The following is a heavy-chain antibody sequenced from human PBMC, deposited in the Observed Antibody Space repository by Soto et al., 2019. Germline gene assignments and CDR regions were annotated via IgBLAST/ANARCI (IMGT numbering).Heavy chain of an antibody. CDR2: INHSGST. CDR1: GGSFSGHY. J-gene: IGHJ6*02. CDR3: ARGQRNTAMLLSQYYYYGMDV. D-gene: IGHD5-18*01. V-gene: IGHV4-34*02. Sequence: QVQLQQWGAGLLTPSETLSLTCAVYGGSFSGHYWSWIRQPPGKGLEWIGEINHSGSTNYNPSLKSRVTISVDTSKNQFSLKLSSVTAADTAVYYCARGQRNTAMLLSQYYYYGMDVWGQGTTVTVS.